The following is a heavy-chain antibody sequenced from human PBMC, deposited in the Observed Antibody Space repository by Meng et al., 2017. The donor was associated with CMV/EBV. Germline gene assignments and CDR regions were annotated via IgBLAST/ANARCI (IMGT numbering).Heavy chain of an antibody. Sequence: YTFTGYDMHGGRQAPGRGLEWMGWINPNRGGTNYAQKFQGRVTMTRDTSVSTAYMELSRLRSDDTAVYYCANLGGDYYDSSGSSLDYWGQGTLVTVSS. CDR3: ANLGGDYYDSSGSSLDY. J-gene: IGHJ4*02. CDR2: INPNRGGT. CDR1: YTFTGYD. V-gene: IGHV1-2*02. D-gene: IGHD3-22*01.